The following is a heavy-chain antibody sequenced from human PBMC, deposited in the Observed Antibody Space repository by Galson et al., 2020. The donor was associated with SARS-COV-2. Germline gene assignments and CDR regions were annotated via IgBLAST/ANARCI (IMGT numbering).Heavy chain of an antibody. CDR3: TRGSSSSGYYLLDY. V-gene: IGHV3-49*03. Sequence: PGGSLRLYCTASGFGFGGYAMSWFRQAPGKGLEWVGFIRSKAYGGTTEYAASVKGRFTISRDDSKSIAYLQMNSLKTEDTAVYYCTRGSSSSGYYLLDYWGQGTLVTVSS. CDR2: IRSKAYGGTT. CDR1: GFGFGGYA. J-gene: IGHJ4*02. D-gene: IGHD3-22*01.